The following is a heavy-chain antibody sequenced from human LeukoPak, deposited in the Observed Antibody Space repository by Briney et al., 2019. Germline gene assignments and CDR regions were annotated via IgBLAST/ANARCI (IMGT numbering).Heavy chain of an antibody. Sequence: GGSLRLSCVASGFTFSSYAMSWVRQAPGKGLEWVSAISGSGGSTYYADSVKGRFTISRDNSKNTLYLQMNSLRAEDTAVYYCAKDLPAYYYGSGSYFDFDYWGQGTLVTVSS. CDR2: ISGSGGST. D-gene: IGHD3-10*01. CDR1: GFTFSSYA. CDR3: AKDLPAYYYGSGSYFDFDY. J-gene: IGHJ4*02. V-gene: IGHV3-23*01.